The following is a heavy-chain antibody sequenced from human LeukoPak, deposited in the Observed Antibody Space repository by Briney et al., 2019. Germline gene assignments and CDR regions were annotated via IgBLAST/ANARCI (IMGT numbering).Heavy chain of an antibody. V-gene: IGHV1-69*05. Sequence: ASVKVSCKASGGTFSSYAISWVRQAPGQGLEWMGGIIPIFGTANYAQKFQGRVTITTDESTSTAYMELSSLRSEDTAVYYCARAVGGSYSRGGYWFDPWGQGTLVTVSS. D-gene: IGHD1-26*01. CDR3: ARAVGGSYSRGGYWFDP. J-gene: IGHJ5*02. CDR1: GGTFSSYA. CDR2: IIPIFGTA.